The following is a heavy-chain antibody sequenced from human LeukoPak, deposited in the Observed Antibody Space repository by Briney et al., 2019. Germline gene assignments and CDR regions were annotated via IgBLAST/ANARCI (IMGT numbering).Heavy chain of an antibody. CDR1: GGSISSGGYY. CDR2: INHSGST. Sequence: PSQTLSLTCAVSGGSISSGGYYWSWIRQPPGKGLEWIGEINHSGSTNYNPSLKSRVTISVDTSKNQFSLKLSSVTAADTAVYYCARRAYDFWSGYYFDYWGQGTLVTVSS. V-gene: IGHV4-30-2*01. D-gene: IGHD3-3*01. CDR3: ARRAYDFWSGYYFDY. J-gene: IGHJ4*02.